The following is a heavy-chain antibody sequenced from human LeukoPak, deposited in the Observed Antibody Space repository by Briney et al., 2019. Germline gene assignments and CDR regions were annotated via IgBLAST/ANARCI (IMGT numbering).Heavy chain of an antibody. Sequence: PPGGSLRLSCAASGFTFSSYWMHWVRQAPGKGLVWVSRINSDGSSTIYADSVKGRFTISRDNANNTLYLQMTSLRAEDTAVYYCASVIYPKQWLVLWFDPWGQGTLLTVSS. V-gene: IGHV3-74*01. J-gene: IGHJ5*02. CDR2: INSDGSST. D-gene: IGHD6-19*01. CDR3: ASVIYPKQWLVLWFDP. CDR1: GFTFSSYW.